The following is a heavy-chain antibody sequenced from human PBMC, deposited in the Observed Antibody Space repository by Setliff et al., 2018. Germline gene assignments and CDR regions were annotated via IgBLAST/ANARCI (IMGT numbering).Heavy chain of an antibody. V-gene: IGHV3-23*01. CDR2: IRGTGSHT. Sequence: GGSLRLSCAASGFSFGTYAMNWVRQAPGEGLEWVSAIRGTGSHTYYADSVRGRFTISRDNSENTLYLQMNSLRAEDTAVYYCARSYNFWSGPALDVWGKGTTVTVSS. CDR3: ARSYNFWSGPALDV. J-gene: IGHJ6*04. D-gene: IGHD3-3*01. CDR1: GFSFGTYA.